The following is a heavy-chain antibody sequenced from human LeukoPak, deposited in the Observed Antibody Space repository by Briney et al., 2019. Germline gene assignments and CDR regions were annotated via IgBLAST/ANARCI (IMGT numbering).Heavy chain of an antibody. D-gene: IGHD6-6*01. Sequence: SETLSLTCTVSGGSINSYYWSWIRQSAGKGLEWIGRIYTSGSTPDYSPSLKSRVTISVDTSKNQFSLKLSSVTAVDTAVYYCARHVAGVGIAAPMDWGQGTLVTVSS. CDR3: ARHVAGVGIAAPMD. CDR1: GGSINSYY. CDR2: IYTSGSTP. V-gene: IGHV4-4*07. J-gene: IGHJ4*02.